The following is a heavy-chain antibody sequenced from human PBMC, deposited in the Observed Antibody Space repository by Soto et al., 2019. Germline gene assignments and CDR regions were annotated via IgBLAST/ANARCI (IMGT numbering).Heavy chain of an antibody. CDR3: ARELSSSRDYGMDV. CDR2: TYYRSKWYN. J-gene: IGHJ6*02. Sequence: QTLSLTCAISGDSVSSNSAAWNLIRQSPSRGLEWLGRTYYRSKWYNDFAVSVKSRITINPDTSKNQFSLQLNSVTPEDTAVYYCARELSSSRDYGMDVWGQGTTVTVSS. V-gene: IGHV6-1*01. CDR1: GDSVSSNSAA. D-gene: IGHD6-13*01.